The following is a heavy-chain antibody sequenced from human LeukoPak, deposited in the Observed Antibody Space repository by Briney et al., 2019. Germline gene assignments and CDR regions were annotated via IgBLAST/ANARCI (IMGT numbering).Heavy chain of an antibody. CDR3: SGVYNEWRLVD. J-gene: IGHJ4*02. V-gene: IGHV3-15*01. Sequence: PGGSLRLSCEASGFTFSNAWMNWVRQGPGKGLEWVGRSKSKSAGGTTDYAAPVKGRFTISRDDSKDTVYLQMNSLKTEDTAVYYCSGVYNEWRLVDWGQGTLVTVSS. D-gene: IGHD3-10*01. CDR2: SKSKSAGGTT. CDR1: GFTFSNAW.